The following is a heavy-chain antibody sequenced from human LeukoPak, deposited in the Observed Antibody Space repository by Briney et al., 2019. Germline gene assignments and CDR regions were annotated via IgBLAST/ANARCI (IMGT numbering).Heavy chain of an antibody. CDR1: GGSISSYY. D-gene: IGHD1-14*01. CDR3: ARHTELGGDFDY. J-gene: IGHJ4*02. CDR2: IYYSGST. Sequence: SETLSLSCAVSGGSISSYYWSWIRQPPGKGLEWVGYIYYSGSTNSTPSLKSRVTISVDTSKNPVSLQLSSVTAADTAVYYCARHTELGGDFDYWGQGTLVTVSS. V-gene: IGHV4-59*08.